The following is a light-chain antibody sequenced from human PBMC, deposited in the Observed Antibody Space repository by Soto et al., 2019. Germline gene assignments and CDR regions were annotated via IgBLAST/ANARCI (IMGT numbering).Light chain of an antibody. V-gene: IGKV3-11*01. CDR2: AAS. J-gene: IGKJ1*01. CDR3: HQRNYWPWT. CDR1: QSVSSF. Sequence: DIVLTQSPATLSLSPGERATLSCRASQSVSSFLAWFQQKPGQAPRLLIYAASTRAPGIPARFSGRGSGTDFTLPIGSRQLYSFAVLSCHQRNYWPWTFGQPTKVEIK.